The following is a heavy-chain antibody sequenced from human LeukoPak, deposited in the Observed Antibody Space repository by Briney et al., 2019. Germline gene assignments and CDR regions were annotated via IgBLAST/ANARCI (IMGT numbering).Heavy chain of an antibody. CDR1: GYSISSGYY. CDR3: ARGFGIAVAGYFDY. Sequence: PSETLSLTCTVSGYSISSGYYWGWIRQPLGKGLEWIGSIYHSGSTYYNPSLKSRVTISVDTSKNQFSLKLSSVTAADTAVYYCARGFGIAVAGYFDYWGQGTLVTVSS. CDR2: IYHSGST. V-gene: IGHV4-38-2*02. J-gene: IGHJ4*02. D-gene: IGHD6-19*01.